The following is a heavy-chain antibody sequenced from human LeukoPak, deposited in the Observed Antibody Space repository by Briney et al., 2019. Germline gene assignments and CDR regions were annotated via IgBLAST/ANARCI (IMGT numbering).Heavy chain of an antibody. CDR1: GGSISSYY. V-gene: IGHV4-59*01. Sequence: SETLSLTCTVSGGSISSYYWSWIRQPPGKGLECIGYIHYTGSTNYNPSLKSRVTISVDTSKNQFSLKLSSVTAADTAVYYCARDRGRRGSGWYYWGQGTLVTVSS. CDR3: ARDRGRRGSGWYY. J-gene: IGHJ4*02. CDR2: IHYTGST. D-gene: IGHD6-19*01.